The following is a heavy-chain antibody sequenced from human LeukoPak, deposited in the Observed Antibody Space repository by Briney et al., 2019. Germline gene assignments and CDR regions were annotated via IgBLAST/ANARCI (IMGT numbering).Heavy chain of an antibody. D-gene: IGHD3-10*01. J-gene: IGHJ4*02. CDR3: ARAPRVLWFGDAAYYFDY. CDR1: GGSISSYY. V-gene: IGHV4-59*01. Sequence: ASETLSLTCTVSGGSISSYYWSWIRQPPGKGLEWIGYIYYSGSTNYNPSLKSRVTISVDTSKNQFSLKLSSVTAADTAVYYCARAPRVLWFGDAAYYFDYWGQGTLVTVPS. CDR2: IYYSGST.